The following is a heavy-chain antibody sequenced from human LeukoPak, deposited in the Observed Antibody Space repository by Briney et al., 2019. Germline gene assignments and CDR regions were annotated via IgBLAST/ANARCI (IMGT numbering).Heavy chain of an antibody. Sequence: GGSLRLSCAVSGFTFSSYWMHWVRQAPGKGLVWVSRINSDGSSTSYADSVKGRFTISRDNAKNTLYLQMNSLRAEDTAVYYCAREGWLQLEGLDYWGQGTLVTVSS. D-gene: IGHD5-24*01. V-gene: IGHV3-74*01. CDR3: AREGWLQLEGLDY. J-gene: IGHJ4*02. CDR1: GFTFSSYW. CDR2: INSDGSST.